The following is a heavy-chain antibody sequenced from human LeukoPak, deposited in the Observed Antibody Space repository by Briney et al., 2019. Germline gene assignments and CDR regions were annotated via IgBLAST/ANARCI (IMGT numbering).Heavy chain of an antibody. CDR1: GGSFSGYY. V-gene: IGHV4-34*01. D-gene: IGHD6-19*01. J-gene: IGHJ4*02. Sequence: SETLSLTCAVYGGSFSGYYWSWIRQPPGKGLEWIGEINHSGSTNYNPSLKSRVTISVDTSKNQFSLRLSSVTAADTAVYYCARGGKQWLNRYPPRIFDYWGQGTLVTVSS. CDR3: ARGGKQWLNRYPPRIFDY. CDR2: INHSGST.